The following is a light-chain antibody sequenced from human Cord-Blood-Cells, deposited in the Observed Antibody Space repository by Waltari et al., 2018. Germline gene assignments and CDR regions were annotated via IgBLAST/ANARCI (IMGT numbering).Light chain of an antibody. CDR3: QQYYSTPYS. CDR2: WAS. CDR1: QSVLYSSNNKNY. V-gene: IGKV4-1*01. Sequence: DIVMTQSPDSLAVSLGERATINCKSSQSVLYSSNNKNYLAWYQQKPGQPPKLLIYWASTRESGVPDRFSGSGSGTDLTLTISSLQAEDVAVYYCQQYYSTPYSFGQWTKLEIK. J-gene: IGKJ2*03.